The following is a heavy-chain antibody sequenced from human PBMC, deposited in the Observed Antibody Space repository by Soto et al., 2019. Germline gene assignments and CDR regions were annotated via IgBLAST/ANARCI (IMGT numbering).Heavy chain of an antibody. Sequence: GASVKVSCKASGYTFTSYVIHWVRQAPGQRLEWMGWIDAGTGNTKYSEKFQGRATITRDTSASTAYMELSSLRSEDTAVYYCARDYDILTGYSLYGYWGQGTLVTVSS. D-gene: IGHD3-9*01. CDR2: IDAGTGNT. CDR3: ARDYDILTGYSLYGY. J-gene: IGHJ4*02. CDR1: GYTFTSYV. V-gene: IGHV1-3*01.